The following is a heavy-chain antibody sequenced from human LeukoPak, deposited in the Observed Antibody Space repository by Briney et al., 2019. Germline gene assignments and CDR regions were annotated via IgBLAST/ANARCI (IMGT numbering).Heavy chain of an antibody. CDR1: GFTFSSDW. CDR3: ARGRSGSYGYFDY. V-gene: IGHV3-74*01. J-gene: IGHJ4*02. Sequence: GGSLRLSCAASGFTFSSDWMHWVRQAPCRGRVWVSRIYSDESNTYYADSVKGRFTISRDNAKNTVYLQMNSLRAEDTAVYYCARGRSGSYGYFDYWGQGTLVTVSS. D-gene: IGHD1-26*01. CDR2: IYSDESNT.